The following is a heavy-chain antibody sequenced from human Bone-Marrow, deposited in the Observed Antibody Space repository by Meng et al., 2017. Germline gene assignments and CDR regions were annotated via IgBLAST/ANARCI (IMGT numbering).Heavy chain of an antibody. D-gene: IGHD3-10*01. V-gene: IGHV3-48*03. CDR1: GFTFSSYE. J-gene: IGHJ5*02. CDR2: ISSSGSTI. CDR3: ARGARGSGSYFRARFDP. Sequence: SRAASGFTFSSYEMNWVRQAPGKGLEWVSYISSSGSTIYYADSVKGRFTISRDNAKNSLYLQMNSLRAEDTAFYYCARGARGSGSYFRARFDPWGQGTLVTVSS.